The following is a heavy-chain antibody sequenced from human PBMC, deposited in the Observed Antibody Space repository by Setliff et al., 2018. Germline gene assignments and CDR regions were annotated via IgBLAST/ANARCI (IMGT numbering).Heavy chain of an antibody. D-gene: IGHD3-22*01. CDR1: GYTFTSYG. J-gene: IGHJ4*02. CDR3: AREGDSSGYSPLDY. V-gene: IGHV1-18*01. Sequence: GASVKVSCKASGYTFTSYGISWVRQAPGQGLEWMGWISAYNGNTNYAQKLQGRVTMTTDTSTSAAYMELRSLRSDDTAVYYCAREGDSSGYSPLDYWGQGTLVTVSS. CDR2: ISAYNGNT.